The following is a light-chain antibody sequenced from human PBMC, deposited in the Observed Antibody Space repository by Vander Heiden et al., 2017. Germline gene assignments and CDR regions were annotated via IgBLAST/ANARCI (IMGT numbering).Light chain of an antibody. Sequence: DFQWTHLPSPLSASVGDRLSMTCRASQSSSTSLARYHQKPGKAPKLRIYKSSSFERGLPSRFSGSGSGTYFPLTISSLQPDAFATYVCQHENSYPWTFGQGTKVEIK. J-gene: IGKJ1*01. V-gene: IGKV1-5*03. CDR3: QHENSYPWT. CDR2: KSS. CDR1: QSSSTS.